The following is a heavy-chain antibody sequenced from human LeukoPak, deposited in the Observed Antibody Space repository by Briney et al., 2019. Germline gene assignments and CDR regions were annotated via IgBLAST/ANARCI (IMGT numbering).Heavy chain of an antibody. CDR1: GFSFSKYW. CDR3: ARDFDMGITPGDDFDF. J-gene: IGHJ4*02. V-gene: IGHV3-74*01. D-gene: IGHD3-9*01. CDR2: IKEDGTYT. Sequence: GGSPRLSCAASGFSFSKYWMHWVRQTPGEGLVWVSRIKEDGTYTSYADSVKGRFSISRDNARNTVFLQMNSLRAEDTAVYYCARDFDMGITPGDDFDFWGQGTLVTVSS.